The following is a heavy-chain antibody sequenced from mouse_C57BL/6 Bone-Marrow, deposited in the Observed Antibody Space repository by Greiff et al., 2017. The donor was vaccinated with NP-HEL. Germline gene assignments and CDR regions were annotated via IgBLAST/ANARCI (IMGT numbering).Heavy chain of an antibody. D-gene: IGHD1-1*01. CDR1: GYTFTSYW. CDR3: ATNDYYGSWAY. Sequence: QVQLQQPGAELVKPGASVKLSCKASGYTFTSYWMHWVKQRPGQGLEWIRMIHPNSGSTNYNEKFKSKATLTVDKSSSTAYMQLSSLTSEDSAVYYCATNDYYGSWAYWGQGTLVTVSA. J-gene: IGHJ3*01. V-gene: IGHV1-64*01. CDR2: IHPNSGST.